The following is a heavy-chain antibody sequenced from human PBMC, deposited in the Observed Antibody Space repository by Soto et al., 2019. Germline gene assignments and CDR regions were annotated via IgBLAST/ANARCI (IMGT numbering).Heavy chain of an antibody. Sequence: GGSLRLSCAASGFTFSSYWMSWVRQAPGKGLEWVANIKQDGSEKYYVDSVKGRFTISRDNAENSLYLQRNSLRAEDTAVYYCARSPVDGGTGPVNWGQGTLVTVSS. CDR2: IKQDGSEK. CDR3: ARSPVDGGTGPVN. D-gene: IGHD3-16*01. V-gene: IGHV3-7*05. CDR1: GFTFSSYW. J-gene: IGHJ4*02.